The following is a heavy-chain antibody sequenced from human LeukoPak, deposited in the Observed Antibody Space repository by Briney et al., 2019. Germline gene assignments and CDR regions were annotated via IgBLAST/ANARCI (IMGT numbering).Heavy chain of an antibody. CDR3: ARSLIPLGMDV. J-gene: IGHJ6*02. V-gene: IGHV3-48*03. D-gene: IGHD2-21*01. CDR2: MSSSGTTI. CDR1: GFTFSSYE. Sequence: GGSLRLSCAASGFTFSSYEVIWVRQAPGKGLEWVSYMSSSGTTIHYVDSVKGRFRNSRDNAKNTVYLEMNSLRSEDTAVYYCARSLIPLGMDVWGQGTTVTVSS.